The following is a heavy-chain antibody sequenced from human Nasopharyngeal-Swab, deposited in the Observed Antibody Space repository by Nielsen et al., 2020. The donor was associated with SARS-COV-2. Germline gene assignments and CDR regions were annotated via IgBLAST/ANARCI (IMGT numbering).Heavy chain of an antibody. V-gene: IGHV6-1*01. CDR2: TYYRSKWYN. Sequence: SQTLSLTCAISGDSVSSNSAAWNWLRQSPSRGLEWLGRTYYRSKWYNDYAVSVKSRITINPDTSKNQFSLQLNSVTPEDTAVYYCARGTGYSSGWYESGFDYWGQGTLVTVSS. D-gene: IGHD6-19*01. CDR3: ARGTGYSSGWYESGFDY. J-gene: IGHJ4*02. CDR1: GDSVSSNSAA.